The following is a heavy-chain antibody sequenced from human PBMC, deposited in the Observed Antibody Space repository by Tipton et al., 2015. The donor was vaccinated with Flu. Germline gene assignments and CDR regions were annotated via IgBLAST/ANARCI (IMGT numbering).Heavy chain of an antibody. CDR3: ASPLLGGGTGYDAFDI. CDR1: GGSITYSY. D-gene: IGHD1-14*01. J-gene: IGHJ3*02. Sequence: LRLSCTISGGSITYSYWSWIRQPAGKGLEWIGRIYTSGSTNYNPSLKSRVTISVDTSKNQFSLKLSSVTAADTAVYYCASPLLGGGTGYDAFDIWGQGTMVTVSS. V-gene: IGHV4-4*07. CDR2: IYTSGST.